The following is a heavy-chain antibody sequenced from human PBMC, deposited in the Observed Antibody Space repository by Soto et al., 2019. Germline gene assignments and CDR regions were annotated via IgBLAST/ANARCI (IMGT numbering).Heavy chain of an antibody. CDR1: GYTLSDYY. D-gene: IGHD4-4*01. CDR2: TRDKPNSYTT. J-gene: IGHJ6*02. V-gene: IGHV3-72*01. Sequence: GSLRLSCVASGYTLSDYYVDWVRQAPGKGLEWVGRTRDKPNSYTTDYAASVEGRFTISSDDSKNSLYLQLNSLNTEDTAVYYCGRGGYRHYSAYYYYALDVWGQGTTVTVSS. CDR3: GRGGYRHYSAYYYYALDV.